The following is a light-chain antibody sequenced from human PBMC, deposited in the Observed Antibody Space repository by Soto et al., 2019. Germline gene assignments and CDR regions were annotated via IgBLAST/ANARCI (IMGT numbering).Light chain of an antibody. CDR2: DVS. Sequence: QSALTQPRSVSGSPGQSVTISCTGTSSDVGGYNYVSWYQQHPGKAPKLMIYDVSKRPSGVPDRFSGSMSGNTASLTISGLQAEDEADYYCCSYAGTAYVFGTGTQLTVL. V-gene: IGLV2-11*01. J-gene: IGLJ1*01. CDR3: CSYAGTAYV. CDR1: SSDVGGYNY.